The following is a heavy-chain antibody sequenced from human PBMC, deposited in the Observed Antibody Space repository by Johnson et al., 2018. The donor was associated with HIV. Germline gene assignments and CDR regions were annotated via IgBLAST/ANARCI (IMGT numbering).Heavy chain of an antibody. CDR1: GFTFSSNA. CDR3: ARERDPERGAQKSGVYAFDI. CDR2: ISFDGTNT. J-gene: IGHJ3*02. V-gene: IGHV3-30-3*01. D-gene: IGHD3-10*01. Sequence: QVQLVESGGGVVQPGRSLRLSCSASGFTFSSNAMHWVRQSPGKGLEWVAVISFDGTNTYYGDSVKGRFTISRDNSNNTLYLQMNSLRAEDTALYYCARERDPERGAQKSGVYAFDIWGQGTMVAVSS.